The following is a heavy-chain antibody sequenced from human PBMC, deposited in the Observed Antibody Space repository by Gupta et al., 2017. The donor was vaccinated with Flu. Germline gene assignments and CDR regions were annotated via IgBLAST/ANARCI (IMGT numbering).Heavy chain of an antibody. D-gene: IGHD1-26*01. CDR2: VYFSGTS. CDR3: ARQVSLWAPPDS. J-gene: IGHJ4*02. Sequence: VRQPPGKGLEWVGYVYFSGTSTYSPSLKSRVTISIDTSKNQFSLSVNSVTAADTAVYYCARQVSLWAPPDSWGQGTPVTVSS. V-gene: IGHV4-59*08.